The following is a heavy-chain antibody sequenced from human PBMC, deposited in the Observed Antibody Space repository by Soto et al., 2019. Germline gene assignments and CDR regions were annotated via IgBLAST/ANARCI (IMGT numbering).Heavy chain of an antibody. Sequence: GASVKVSCKASGYTFTSYAMHWVRQAPGQRLEWMGWINAGNGNTKYSQKFQGRVTITRDTSASTAYMELSSLRSEDTAVYYCARDPQQESTRFYYYYYYMDVWGKGTTVTVSS. CDR3: ARDPQQESTRFYYYYYYMDV. CDR2: INAGNGNT. V-gene: IGHV1-3*01. J-gene: IGHJ6*03. D-gene: IGHD2-2*01. CDR1: GYTFTSYA.